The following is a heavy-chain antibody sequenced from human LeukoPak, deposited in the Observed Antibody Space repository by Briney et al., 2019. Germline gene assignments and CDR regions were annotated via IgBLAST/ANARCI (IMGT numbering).Heavy chain of an antibody. Sequence: GRFLRLSCAATGFTFDDYAMHWARQAPGKGPEWVSGISWNSGSIGYADSVKGRFTISRDNAKNSLYLQMNSLRAEDTALYYCAKDDGNDYYYYYMDVWGKGTTVTVSS. V-gene: IGHV3-9*01. CDR3: AKDDGNDYYYYYMDV. D-gene: IGHD1-1*01. CDR2: ISWNSGSI. CDR1: GFTFDDYA. J-gene: IGHJ6*03.